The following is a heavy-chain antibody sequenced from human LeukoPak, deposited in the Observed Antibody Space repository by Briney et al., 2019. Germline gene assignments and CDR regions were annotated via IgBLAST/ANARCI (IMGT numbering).Heavy chain of an antibody. CDR1: GYSFTSYL. CDR2: IDPSDSYT. J-gene: IGHJ5*02. D-gene: IGHD3-10*01. Sequence: GESLKISCKGSGYSFTSYLISWVRQMPGKGLEWMGRIDPSDSYTDYSPSFQGHVTISADKSISTAYLQWSSLRASDTAMYYCARHEANYGSGSYSPFDPWGQGTLVTVSS. CDR3: ARHEANYGSGSYSPFDP. V-gene: IGHV5-10-1*01.